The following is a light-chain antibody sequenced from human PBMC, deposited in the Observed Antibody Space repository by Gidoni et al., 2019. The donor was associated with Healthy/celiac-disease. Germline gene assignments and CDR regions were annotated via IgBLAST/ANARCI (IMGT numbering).Light chain of an antibody. V-gene: IGKV1-39*01. CDR2: AAS. J-gene: IGKJ1*01. CDR3: QQSYSTPWT. Sequence: DIQMTQSPSSLSASVGDRVTITCRASQSISSYLNWYQQKPGKAPKLLIYAASSLQSGVPSRFSGRGSGTDFTLTISRRQPEDCATYYCQQSYSTPWTFGQGTKVEIK. CDR1: QSISSY.